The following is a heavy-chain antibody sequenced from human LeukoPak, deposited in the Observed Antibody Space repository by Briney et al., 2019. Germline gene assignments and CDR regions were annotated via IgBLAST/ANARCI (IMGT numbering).Heavy chain of an antibody. D-gene: IGHD3-3*01. J-gene: IGHJ5*02. CDR1: GYTFTSYG. V-gene: IGHV1-18*01. Sequence: GASVKVSCKASGYTFTSYGISWVRQAPGQGLEWMGWISAYNGNTNYAQKLQGRVTMTTDTSTSTAYMELRSLRSDDTAVYYCARDPYDFWSGYYFNWFDPWGQGTLVTVSS. CDR3: ARDPYDFWSGYYFNWFDP. CDR2: ISAYNGNT.